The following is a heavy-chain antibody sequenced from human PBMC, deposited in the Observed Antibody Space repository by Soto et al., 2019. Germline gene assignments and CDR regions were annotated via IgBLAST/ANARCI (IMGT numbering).Heavy chain of an antibody. J-gene: IGHJ5*02. CDR2: ISSSGGST. CDR3: AKDDTYCSSTSCYFRWFDP. V-gene: IGHV3-23*01. D-gene: IGHD2-2*01. Sequence: PGGSLRLSCAASGFTFSNFALSWVRQAPGKGLEWVSAISSSGGSTYYADSVKGRFTISRDNSKNTLYLQMNSLRAEDTAVYYCAKDDTYCSSTSCYFRWFDPWGQGTLVTVSS. CDR1: GFTFSNFA.